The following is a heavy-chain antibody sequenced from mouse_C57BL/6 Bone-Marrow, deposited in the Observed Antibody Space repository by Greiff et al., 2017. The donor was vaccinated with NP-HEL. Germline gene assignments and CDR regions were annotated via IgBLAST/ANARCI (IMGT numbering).Heavy chain of an antibody. D-gene: IGHD2-2*01. Sequence: QVQLQQPGAELVKKGEGVKGEGKVRGKDGTGDGGEGGRRGSGQGLEWIGMIHPNSGSTNYNEKFKSKATLTVDKSSSTAYMQLSSLTSEDSAVYYCARGLLWLRRRDYYAMDYWGQGTSVTVSS. J-gene: IGHJ4*01. V-gene: IGHV1-64*01. CDR1: GKDGTGDG. CDR2: IHPNSGST. CDR3: ARGLLWLRRRDYYAMDY.